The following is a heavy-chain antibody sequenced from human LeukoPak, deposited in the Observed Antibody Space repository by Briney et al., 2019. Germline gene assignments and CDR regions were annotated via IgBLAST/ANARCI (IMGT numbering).Heavy chain of an antibody. D-gene: IGHD3-22*01. CDR1: GGSIHNYF. V-gene: IGHV4-59*13. J-gene: IGHJ4*02. CDR3: ARGNSYYDSSGAFDY. CDR2: IYSTGSI. Sequence: SETLSLTCTVSGGSIHNYFWNWFRQSPGKGLEWIAHIYSTGSIEYNPSLKNRVSMSVVTSKNQFSLKLNSVTAADTAVYYCARGNSYYDSSGAFDYWGQGTLVTVSS.